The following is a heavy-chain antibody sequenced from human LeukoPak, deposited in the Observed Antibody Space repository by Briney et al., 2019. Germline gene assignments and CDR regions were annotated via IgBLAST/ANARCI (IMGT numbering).Heavy chain of an antibody. J-gene: IGHJ3*02. V-gene: IGHV1-46*01. D-gene: IGHD4-23*01. CDR2: INPTGGST. Sequence: GASVKVSCKASGYTFTSYYMHWVRQAPGQGLEWMGIINPTGGSTSYAQKFQGRVTMTWDTSTSTVYMELSSLRSEDTAMYYCARATTVVTTVVHDGFDIWGQGTLVTVSS. CDR1: GYTFTSYY. CDR3: ARATTVVTTVVHDGFDI.